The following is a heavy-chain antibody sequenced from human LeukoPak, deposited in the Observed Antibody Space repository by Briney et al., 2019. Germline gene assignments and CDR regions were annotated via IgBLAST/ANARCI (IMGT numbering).Heavy chain of an antibody. Sequence: PGGSLRLSCAASGFTFSSYGMHWVRQAPGKGLEWVAVISYDGSNKYYADSVKGRFTISRDNSKNTLYLQMNSLRAEDTAVYYCAKNRHYSSGWGAFDYWGQGTLVTVSS. D-gene: IGHD6-19*01. J-gene: IGHJ4*02. CDR2: ISYDGSNK. CDR3: AKNRHYSSGWGAFDY. V-gene: IGHV3-30*18. CDR1: GFTFSSYG.